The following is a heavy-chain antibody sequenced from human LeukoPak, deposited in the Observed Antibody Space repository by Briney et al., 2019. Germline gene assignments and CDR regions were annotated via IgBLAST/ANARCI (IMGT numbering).Heavy chain of an antibody. V-gene: IGHV3-23*01. CDR2: ISGSGGST. Sequence: GGSLRLSCATSGFTFSSYAMSWVRQAPGKGLEWVSTISGSGGSTSYADSVKGRLTISRDNSKNTLYQQMNSLRAEDTAVYYCAKREGNYGAFDIWGQGTMVTVSS. CDR3: AKREGNYGAFDI. D-gene: IGHD1-7*01. CDR1: GFTFSSYA. J-gene: IGHJ3*02.